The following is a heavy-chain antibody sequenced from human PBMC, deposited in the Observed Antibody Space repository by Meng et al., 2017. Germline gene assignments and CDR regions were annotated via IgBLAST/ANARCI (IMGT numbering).Heavy chain of an antibody. D-gene: IGHD3-9*01. CDR3: ARENVGLIRYFDWSREDESTAHYYYGMDV. V-gene: IGHV4-61*03. J-gene: IGHJ6*02. CDR2: IHYSGST. CDR1: GYSISSGYY. Sequence: GSLRLSCAVSGYSISSGYYWSWMRQPPGKGLEWIGDIHYSGSTNYNPSLKSRVTISVDTSKNHFSLKLSSVTAADTAIYYCARENVGLIRYFDWSREDESTAHYYYGMDVWGQGTAVTVSS.